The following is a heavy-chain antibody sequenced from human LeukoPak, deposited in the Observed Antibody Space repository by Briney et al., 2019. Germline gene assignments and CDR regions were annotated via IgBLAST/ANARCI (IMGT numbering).Heavy chain of an antibody. CDR2: IKSKTDGGTT. V-gene: IGHV3-15*01. Sequence: GGSLRLSCAASGFTFSNAWMSWVRQAPGKGLEWVGRIKSKTDGGTTDYAAPVKGRFTISRGDSKNTLYLQMNSLKTEDTAVYYCTTDLLSSGSYNFDYWGQGTLVTVSS. J-gene: IGHJ4*02. CDR3: TTDLLSSGSYNFDY. CDR1: GFTFSNAW. D-gene: IGHD1-26*01.